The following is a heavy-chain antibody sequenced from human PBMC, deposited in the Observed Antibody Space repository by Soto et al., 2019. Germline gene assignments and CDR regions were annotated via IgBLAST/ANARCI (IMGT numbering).Heavy chain of an antibody. V-gene: IGHV3-21*01. Sequence: GGSLRLSCAASGFTFSSYSMNWVRQAPGKGLEWVSSISSSSSYIYYADSVKGRFTISRDNAKNSLYLQMNSLRAEDTAVYYCAVAYDFWSGYDYWGQGTLVTVSS. D-gene: IGHD3-3*01. CDR2: ISSSSSYI. J-gene: IGHJ4*02. CDR1: GFTFSSYS. CDR3: AVAYDFWSGYDY.